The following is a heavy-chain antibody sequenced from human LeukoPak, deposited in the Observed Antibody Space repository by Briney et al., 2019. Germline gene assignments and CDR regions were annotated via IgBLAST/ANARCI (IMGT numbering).Heavy chain of an antibody. V-gene: IGHV1-2*06. J-gene: IGHJ4*02. CDR2: INPNSGGT. Sequence: ASVKVSCKASGYTFTGYYMHWVRQAPGQGLEWMRRINPNSGGTNYAQKFQGRVTMTRDTSISTAYMELSRLRSDDTAVYYCARVIGLSRIVGAPSPPGYWGQGTLVTVSS. CDR1: GYTFTGYY. D-gene: IGHD1-26*01. CDR3: ARVIGLSRIVGAPSPPGY.